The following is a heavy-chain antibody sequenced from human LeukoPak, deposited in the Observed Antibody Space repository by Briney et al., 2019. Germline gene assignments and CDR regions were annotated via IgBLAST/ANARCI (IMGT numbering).Heavy chain of an antibody. CDR1: GGSISSYY. Sequence: PSETLSLTCTVSGGSISSYYWSWIRQPPGKGLEWIGYIYYSGSTNYNPSLKSRVTISVDTYKNQFSLKLSSVTAADTAVYYCARGSSSWYLEWFDPWGQGTLVTVSS. CDR3: ARGSSSWYLEWFDP. J-gene: IGHJ5*02. D-gene: IGHD6-13*01. CDR2: IYYSGST. V-gene: IGHV4-59*01.